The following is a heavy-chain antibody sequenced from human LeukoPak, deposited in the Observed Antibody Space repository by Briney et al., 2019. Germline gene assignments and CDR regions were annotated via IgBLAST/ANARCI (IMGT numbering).Heavy chain of an antibody. CDR2: INPSGGST. CDR3: ARAREGDSSGYIHWFDP. D-gene: IGHD3-22*01. J-gene: IGHJ5*02. V-gene: IGHV1-46*01. Sequence: ASVKVSCKASGYTFTSYYMHWVRQAPGQGLEWMGIINPSGGSTSYAQKFQGRVTMTRDMSTSTVYMELSSLRSEDTAVYYCARAREGDSSGYIHWFDPWGQGTLVTVSS. CDR1: GYTFTSYY.